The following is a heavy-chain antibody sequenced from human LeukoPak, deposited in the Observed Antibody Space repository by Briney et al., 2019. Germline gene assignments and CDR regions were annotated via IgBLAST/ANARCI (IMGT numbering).Heavy chain of an antibody. CDR2: IYSGGST. CDR3: ARDYREGSSWEFDY. D-gene: IGHD6-13*01. Sequence: GGSLRLSCAASGFTVSSNYMSWVRQAPGKGLEWVSVIYSGGSTYYAESVKGRFTISRDNSKNTLYLQMNSLRAEDTAVYYCARDYREGSSWEFDYWGQGTLVTVSS. J-gene: IGHJ4*02. V-gene: IGHV3-53*01. CDR1: GFTVSSNY.